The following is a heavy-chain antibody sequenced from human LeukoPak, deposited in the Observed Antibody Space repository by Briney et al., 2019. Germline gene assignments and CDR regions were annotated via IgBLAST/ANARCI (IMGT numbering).Heavy chain of an antibody. CDR3: ARTPERWLQYFDY. CDR1: GRSFSGYY. J-gene: IGHJ4*02. D-gene: IGHD5-24*01. V-gene: IGHV4-34*01. CDR2: INHSGST. Sequence: SETLSLTCAVYGRSFSGYYWSLIRQPPGKGLEWIGEINHSGSTNYNPSLESRVTISVDTSKNQFSLKLSSVTAADTAVYYCARTPERWLQYFDYWGQGTLVTVSS.